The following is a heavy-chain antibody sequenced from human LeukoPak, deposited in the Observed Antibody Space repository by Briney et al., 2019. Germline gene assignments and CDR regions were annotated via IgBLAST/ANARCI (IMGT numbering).Heavy chain of an antibody. D-gene: IGHD3-3*01. CDR1: GGSFSGYY. CDR2: INHSGST. J-gene: IGHJ4*02. Sequence: PSETLSLTCAVYGGSFSGYYWSWIRKPPGKGREGMGEINHSGSTNYNPSLKSRVTISVDTSKNQFSLKLSSVTAADTAVYYCARGQSWSGYPFFDYWGQGTLVTVSS. V-gene: IGHV4-34*01. CDR3: ARGQSWSGYPFFDY.